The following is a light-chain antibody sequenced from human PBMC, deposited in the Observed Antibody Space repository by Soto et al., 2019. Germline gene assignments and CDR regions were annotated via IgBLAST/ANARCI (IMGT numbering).Light chain of an antibody. V-gene: IGKV3-20*01. CDR2: GTS. CDR1: QSVSSKY. CDR3: KQYGSSLFN. J-gene: IGKJ3*01. Sequence: EIVLTQSPGTLSLSPGERATLSCRASQSVSSKYLAWYQQKPGQAPRVLIYGTSIRASVVPERFSGGGSGTDFTLTITRLEPEDFAVYYCKQYGSSLFNFGPGTKVDFK.